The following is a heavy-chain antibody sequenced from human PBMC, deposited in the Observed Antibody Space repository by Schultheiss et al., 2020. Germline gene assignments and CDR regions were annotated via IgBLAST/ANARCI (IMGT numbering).Heavy chain of an antibody. D-gene: IGHD3-16*01. CDR2: IWYDGSNK. CDR1: GLIFSSFA. V-gene: IGHV3-30*02. J-gene: IGHJ4*02. Sequence: GGSLRLSCAASGLIFSSFAMSWVRQAPGKGLEWVAVIWYDGSNKYYADSVKGRFTISRDNSKNTLYLQMNSLRPEDTALYYCAKERGSGVHRYYFGQWGQGTQVTVSS. CDR3: AKERGSGVHRYYFGQ.